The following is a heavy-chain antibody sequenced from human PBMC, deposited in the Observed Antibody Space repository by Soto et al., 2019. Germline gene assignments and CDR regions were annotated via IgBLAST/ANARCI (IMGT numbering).Heavy chain of an antibody. Sequence: SVKVSCKASGGTFSSYAISWVRQAPGQGLEWMGGIIPIFGTANYAQKFQGRVTITADESTSTAYMELSSLRSEDTAVYYCARMYSSSFYYYYYGMDVWGQGTTVTVYS. CDR3: ARMYSSSFYYYYYGMDV. V-gene: IGHV1-69*13. D-gene: IGHD6-6*01. CDR1: GGTFSSYA. J-gene: IGHJ6*02. CDR2: IIPIFGTA.